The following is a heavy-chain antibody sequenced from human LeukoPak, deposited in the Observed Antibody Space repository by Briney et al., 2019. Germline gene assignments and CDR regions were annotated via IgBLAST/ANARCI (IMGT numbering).Heavy chain of an antibody. CDR2: INPIGGTT. Sequence: GASVKVSCKASGYTFTTYYIHWVRQAPGQGLEWMGIINPIGGTTDYAQKFQGRVTMTRDTSTSTVYMELSSLSSEDTAVYYCARQQGLQNLNFDYWGQGTLVTVSS. V-gene: IGHV1-46*01. CDR1: GYTFTTYY. CDR3: ARQQGLQNLNFDY. J-gene: IGHJ4*02. D-gene: IGHD4-11*01.